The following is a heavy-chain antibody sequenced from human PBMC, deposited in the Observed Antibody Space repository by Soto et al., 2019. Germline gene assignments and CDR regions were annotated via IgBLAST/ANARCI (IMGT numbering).Heavy chain of an antibody. CDR1: GFTFSSYS. J-gene: IGHJ4*02. D-gene: IGHD1-1*01. CDR2: ISSISSTI. Sequence: GGSLRLSCAASGFTFSSYSMNWVRQAPGKGLEWVSYISSISSTIYYADSVKGRFTISRDNAKNSLYLQMNSLRAEDTAVYYCARPGEHDFDYWGQGTLVTVSS. V-gene: IGHV3-48*01. CDR3: ARPGEHDFDY.